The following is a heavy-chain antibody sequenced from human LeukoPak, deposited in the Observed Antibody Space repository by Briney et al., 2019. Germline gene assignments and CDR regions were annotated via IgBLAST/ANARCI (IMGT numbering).Heavy chain of an antibody. D-gene: IGHD4-17*01. V-gene: IGHV1-18*01. CDR1: GYTFISYD. J-gene: IGHJ3*02. CDR2: ISAYNGNT. CDR3: ARQGIYGDAFDI. Sequence: ASVKVSCKASGYTFISYDINWVRQATGQGLEWMGWISAYNGNTNYAQKLQGRVTMTTDTSTSTAYMELRSLRSDDTAVYYCARQGIYGDAFDIWGQGTMVTVSS.